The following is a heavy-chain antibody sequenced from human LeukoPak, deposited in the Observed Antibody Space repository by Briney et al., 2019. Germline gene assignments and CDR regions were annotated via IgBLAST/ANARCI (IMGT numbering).Heavy chain of an antibody. V-gene: IGHV3-66*01. Sequence: GGSLRLSCEASGFTVSGNYMTWIRQAPGKGLEWVSVIYSGGNTYYADSVKGRFSISRDNSKNTLYLQMNSLRVEDTAVYYCAGSRLSAEYFQFWGQGTLVAVSS. CDR1: GFTVSGNY. CDR3: AGSRLSAEYFQF. J-gene: IGHJ1*01. CDR2: IYSGGNT.